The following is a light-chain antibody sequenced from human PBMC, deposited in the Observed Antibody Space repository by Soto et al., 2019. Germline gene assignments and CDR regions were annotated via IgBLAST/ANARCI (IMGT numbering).Light chain of an antibody. V-gene: IGKV3-11*01. J-gene: IGKJ5*01. Sequence: EIVLTQSPATLSLSPGDSATLSCRASQSVSSYLAWYQQKPGQAPRLLIYDASNRATGIPARFSGSGSGTDFTLTISSLEPEDFAVYYCQQRSNWPPITCGQGTRLEIK. CDR1: QSVSSY. CDR3: QQRSNWPPIT. CDR2: DAS.